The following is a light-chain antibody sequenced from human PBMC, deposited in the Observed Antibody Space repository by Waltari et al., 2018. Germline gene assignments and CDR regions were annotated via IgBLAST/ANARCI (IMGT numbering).Light chain of an antibody. CDR2: DTS. CDR3: QQRNNWPLT. Sequence: DTVLTQSPATMSLSPGERATLSCRASQNVRNFLAWSQQKPGQAPRLLIYDTSNRATGIPARFSGSGFGTDFTLTITSLEPEDFAVYYCQQRNNWPLTFGGGTKVEIK. CDR1: QNVRNF. V-gene: IGKV3-11*01. J-gene: IGKJ4*01.